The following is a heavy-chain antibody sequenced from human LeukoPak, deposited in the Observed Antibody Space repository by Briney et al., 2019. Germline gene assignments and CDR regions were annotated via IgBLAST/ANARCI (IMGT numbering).Heavy chain of an antibody. CDR3: ARWYYDSSGYRYFDH. CDR2: TDYSGNT. J-gene: IGHJ4*02. V-gene: IGHV4-59*01. CDR1: GVSIRSYY. Sequence: PSETLSLTCTVSGVSIRSYYWTWIRQPPGKGLEWIGNTDYSGNTKYNPSLKSRVTTSVDTSKNQFSLKLSSVTAADTAVYYCARWYYDSSGYRYFDHWGQGTLVTVSS. D-gene: IGHD3-22*01.